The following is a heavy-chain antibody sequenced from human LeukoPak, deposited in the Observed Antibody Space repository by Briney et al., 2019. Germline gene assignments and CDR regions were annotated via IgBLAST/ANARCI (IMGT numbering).Heavy chain of an antibody. V-gene: IGHV4-59*13. Sequence: SETLSLTCTVPGGSISSYYWSWIRQPPGKGLEWIGYIYYSGSTNYNPSLKSRVTISVDTSKNQFSLKLSSVTAADTAVYYCASVSGSHHDAFDIWGQGTMVTVSS. CDR2: IYYSGST. CDR1: GGSISSYY. D-gene: IGHD1-26*01. J-gene: IGHJ3*02. CDR3: ASVSGSHHDAFDI.